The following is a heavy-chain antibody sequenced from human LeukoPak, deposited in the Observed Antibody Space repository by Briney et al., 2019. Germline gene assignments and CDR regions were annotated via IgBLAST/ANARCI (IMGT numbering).Heavy chain of an antibody. CDR3: AKHSRSRVVPGDAFDI. CDR2: FSGSGPST. J-gene: IGHJ3*02. D-gene: IGHD2-2*01. Sequence: PGGSLRLSCAASGFTFSSYSMNWVRQAPGKGLEWVSSFSGSGPSTYYTDSVKGRFTISRDNSKNTLHLQMSSLRAEDTAIYYCAKHSRSRVVPGDAFDIWGQGTMVTVSS. CDR1: GFTFSSYS. V-gene: IGHV3-23*01.